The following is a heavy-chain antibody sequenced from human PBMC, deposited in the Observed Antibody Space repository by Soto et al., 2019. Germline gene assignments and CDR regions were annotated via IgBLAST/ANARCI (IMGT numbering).Heavy chain of an antibody. J-gene: IGHJ4*02. Sequence: QVQLQQWGAGLLKPSETLSLTCAVYGGSFSGYYWSWIRQPPGKGLEWIGEINHSGGTNYNPSLKSRVTISVDTSKNQFSLKLSSVTAADTAVYDCATLYWSGGSCHAYWGQGSLVTVSS. CDR1: GGSFSGYY. CDR3: ATLYWSGGSCHAY. V-gene: IGHV4-34*01. CDR2: INHSGGT. D-gene: IGHD2-15*01.